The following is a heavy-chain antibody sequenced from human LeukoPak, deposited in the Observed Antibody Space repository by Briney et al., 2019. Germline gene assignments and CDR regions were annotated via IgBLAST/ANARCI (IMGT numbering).Heavy chain of an antibody. J-gene: IGHJ4*02. CDR3: ARKSGGVVPFDY. CDR2: IYYSGST. CDR1: GGSISSYY. V-gene: IGHV4-59*01. Sequence: SETLSLTCTVSGGSISSYYWSWIRQPPGRGLEWIGYIYYSGSTNYNPSLKSRVTISVDTSKNQFSLRLSSVTAADAAVYYCARKSGGVVPFDYWGQGTLVTVSS. D-gene: IGHD3-3*01.